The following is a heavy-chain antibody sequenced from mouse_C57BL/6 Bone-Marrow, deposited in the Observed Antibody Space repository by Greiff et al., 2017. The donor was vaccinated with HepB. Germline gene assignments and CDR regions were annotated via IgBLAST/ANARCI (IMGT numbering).Heavy chain of an antibody. D-gene: IGHD2-3*01. CDR2: IRSKSNNYAT. J-gene: IGHJ3*01. V-gene: IGHV10-1*01. CDR1: GFSFNTYA. Sequence: EVMLVESGGGLVQPKGSLKLSCAASGFSFNTYAMNWVRQAPGQGLEWVARIRSKSNNYATYYADSVKDRFTISRDDSESMIYLQMNNLKPEDTAMYYCVRLDGYYVEFAYWGQGTLVTVSA. CDR3: VRLDGYYVEFAY.